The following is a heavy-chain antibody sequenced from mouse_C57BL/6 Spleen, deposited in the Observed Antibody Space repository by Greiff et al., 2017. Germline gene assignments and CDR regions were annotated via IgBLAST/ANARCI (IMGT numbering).Heavy chain of an antibody. D-gene: IGHD1-1*01. CDR2: ISSGGDYI. CDR1: GFTFSSYA. V-gene: IGHV5-9-1*02. Sequence: EVQLMESGEGLVKPGGSLKLSCAASGFTFSSYAMSWVRQTPEKRLEWVAYISSGGDYIYYADTVKGRFTISRDNARNTLYLQMSSLKSEDTAMYYCTRADYYGSPYFDYWGQGTTLTVSS. J-gene: IGHJ2*01. CDR3: TRADYYGSPYFDY.